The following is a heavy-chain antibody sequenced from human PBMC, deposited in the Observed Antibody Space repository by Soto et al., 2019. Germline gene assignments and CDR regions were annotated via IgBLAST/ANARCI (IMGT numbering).Heavy chain of an antibody. CDR3: XXXWGGALDY. V-gene: IGHV4-59*01. CDR2: IYYSGST. J-gene: IGHJ4*02. Sequence: QVQLQESGPGLVKPSETLSLTCTVSGGSMSSYYWSWIRQPPGKGLEWIGYIYYSGSTNYNPSLKSRVTISVDTSKNQFXXXXXXXXXXXXXXXXXXXXWGGALDYWGQGTLVTV. CDR1: GGSMSSYY. D-gene: IGHD1-26*01.